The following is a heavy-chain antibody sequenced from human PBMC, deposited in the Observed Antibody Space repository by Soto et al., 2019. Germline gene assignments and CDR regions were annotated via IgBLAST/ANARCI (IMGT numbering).Heavy chain of an antibody. J-gene: IGHJ3*02. CDR3: ARGQRITIFGVVTTDAFDI. V-gene: IGHV1-8*01. D-gene: IGHD3-3*01. CDR1: GYTFTSYD. CDR2: MNPNSGNT. Sequence: GASVKVSCKASGYTFTSYDINWVRQATGQGLERMGWMNPNSGNTGYAQKFQGRVTMTRNTSISTAYMELSSLRSEDTAVYYCARGQRITIFGVVTTDAFDIWGQGTMVTVSS.